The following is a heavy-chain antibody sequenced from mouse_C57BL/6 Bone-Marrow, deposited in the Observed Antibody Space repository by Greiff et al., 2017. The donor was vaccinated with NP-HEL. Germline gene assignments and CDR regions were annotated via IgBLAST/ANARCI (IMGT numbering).Heavy chain of an antibody. Sequence: VQLQQSGPGLVQPSQSLSITCTVSGFSLTSYGVHWVRQSPGKGLEWLGVIWSGGSTAYNAAFISRLSISKDNSKSQVFFKMNSLQADDTAIYYCARMIFYAMDYWGQGTSVTVSS. CDR1: GFSLTSYG. V-gene: IGHV2-2*01. CDR3: ARMIFYAMDY. CDR2: IWSGGST. J-gene: IGHJ4*01.